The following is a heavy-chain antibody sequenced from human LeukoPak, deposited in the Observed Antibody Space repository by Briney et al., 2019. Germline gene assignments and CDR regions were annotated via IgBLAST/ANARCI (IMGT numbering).Heavy chain of an antibody. J-gene: IGHJ4*02. CDR2: IYYSGST. CDR1: GGSISSYY. Sequence: PSETLSLTCTVSGGSISSYYWSWIRQPPGKGLEWIGYIYYSGSTNYNPSLKSRVTMSVDTSKNQFSLKLSSVTAADTAVYYCARDSSYSSSWYDYWGQGTLVTVSS. V-gene: IGHV4-59*12. D-gene: IGHD6-13*01. CDR3: ARDSSYSSSWYDY.